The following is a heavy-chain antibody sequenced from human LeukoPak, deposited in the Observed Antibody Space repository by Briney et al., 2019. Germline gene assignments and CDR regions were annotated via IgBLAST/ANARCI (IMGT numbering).Heavy chain of an antibody. CDR1: GFTFSSYA. J-gene: IGHJ4*02. D-gene: IGHD3-22*01. CDR3: AREPPGNYDDSGHYYAYFDC. V-gene: IGHV3-48*02. CDR2: ISSGGSTI. Sequence: PGGSLRLSCAASGFTFSSYAMHWVRQAPGKGLEWVSYISSGGSTIYYADTVKGRFTISRDNARNSLYLQMNGLTDEDTAVYYCAREPPGNYDDSGHYYAYFDCWGQGALVIVSS.